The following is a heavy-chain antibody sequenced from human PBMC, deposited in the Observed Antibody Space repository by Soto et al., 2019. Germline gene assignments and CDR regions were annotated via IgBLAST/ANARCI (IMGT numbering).Heavy chain of an antibody. J-gene: IGHJ1*01. CDR2: ISYDGSNK. V-gene: IGHV3-30-3*01. D-gene: IGHD6-19*01. CDR3: AKGVPGIAVAGTGYFQH. CDR1: GFTFSNYA. Sequence: GGSLRLSCAASGFTFSNYAMHLVRQAPGKGLEWVAVISYDGSNKYYADSVKGRFTISRDNSKNTLYLQMNSLRAEDTAVYYCAKGVPGIAVAGTGYFQHWGQGTLVTVSS.